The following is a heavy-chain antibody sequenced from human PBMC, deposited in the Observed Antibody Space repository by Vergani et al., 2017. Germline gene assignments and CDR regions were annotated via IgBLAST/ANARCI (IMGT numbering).Heavy chain of an antibody. V-gene: IGHV4-61*02. CDR2: IYTSGST. J-gene: IGHJ5*02. CDR3: ARVPDSSNWFDP. Sequence: QVQLQESGPGLVKPSETLSLTCAVSGYSISSGSYYWSWIRQPAGKGLEWIGRIYTSGSTNYNPSLKSRVTISVDTSKNQFALKLSSVTAADTAVYYCARVPDSSNWFDPWGQGTLVTVSS. CDR1: GYSISSGSYY. D-gene: IGHD3-22*01.